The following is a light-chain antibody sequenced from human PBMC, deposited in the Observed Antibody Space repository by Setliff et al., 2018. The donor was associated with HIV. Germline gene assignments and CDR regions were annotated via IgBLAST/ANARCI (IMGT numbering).Light chain of an antibody. CDR2: YDT. V-gene: IGLV3-21*04. CDR1: NIGSKN. CDR3: QVWDSTGDHVL. Sequence: SYELAQPPSVSVAPGETASITCGGNNIGSKNVHWYQQGPGQAPVLVIYYDTDRPSGIPERFSGSNSGNTATLTISRVEAGDEADYYCQVWDSTGDHVLFGGGTKVTVL. J-gene: IGLJ2*01.